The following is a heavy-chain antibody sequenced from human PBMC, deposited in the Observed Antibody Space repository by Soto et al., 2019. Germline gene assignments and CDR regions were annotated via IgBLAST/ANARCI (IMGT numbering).Heavy chain of an antibody. J-gene: IGHJ4*02. Sequence: GGSLRLSCGASGFIFSSHWMTWVRQAPGKGLEWVADIKPDGSDKRYVDSVKGRFTISRDNAEHSLYLQMSSLRAEDTAVYYCARLYGSVSTFDYWGQGTLVTVSS. V-gene: IGHV3-7*01. D-gene: IGHD6-25*01. CDR2: IKPDGSDK. CDR3: ARLYGSVSTFDY. CDR1: GFIFSSHW.